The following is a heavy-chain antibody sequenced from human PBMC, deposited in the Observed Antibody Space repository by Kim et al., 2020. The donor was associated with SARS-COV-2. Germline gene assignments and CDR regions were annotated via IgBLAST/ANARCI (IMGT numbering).Heavy chain of an antibody. J-gene: IGHJ4*02. D-gene: IGHD6-19*01. Sequence: GGSLRLSCAASGFTFSSYAMHWVRQAPGKGLEWVAVISYDGSNKYYADSVKGRFTISRDNSKNTLYLQMNSLRAEDTAVYYCARGGGQSVAVPEPWNWGQGTLVTVSS. V-gene: IGHV3-30-3*01. CDR2: ISYDGSNK. CDR3: ARGGGQSVAVPEPWN. CDR1: GFTFSSYA.